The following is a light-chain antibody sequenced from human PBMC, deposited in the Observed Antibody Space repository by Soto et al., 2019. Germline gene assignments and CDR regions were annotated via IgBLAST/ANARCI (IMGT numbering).Light chain of an antibody. J-gene: IGKJ2*01. CDR2: GAS. CDR1: QSVSSSF. V-gene: IGKV3-20*01. CDR3: QRYGNSYT. Sequence: EIVLTQSPGTLSLSPRERATLSCRASQSVSSSFLAWYRQKPGQAPRLLIYGASTRAPGIPDRFSGSGSGTDFTLTISRLEREDFAVYYWQRYGNSYTFGQGTKLEIK.